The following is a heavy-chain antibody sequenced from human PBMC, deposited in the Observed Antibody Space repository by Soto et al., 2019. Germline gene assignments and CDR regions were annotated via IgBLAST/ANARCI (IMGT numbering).Heavy chain of an antibody. J-gene: IGHJ5*02. D-gene: IGHD3-3*01. V-gene: IGHV1-3*01. CDR2: INAGNGNT. Sequence: GASVKVSSKASGGTFGSYAMHWVRQATGKRLEWMGWINAGNGNTKYSQKFQGRVTITRDTSASTAYMELSSLRSEDTAVYYCARALSQFGEWLLYHHWFDPWGQGTLVTVSS. CDR3: ARALSQFGEWLLYHHWFDP. CDR1: GGTFGSYA.